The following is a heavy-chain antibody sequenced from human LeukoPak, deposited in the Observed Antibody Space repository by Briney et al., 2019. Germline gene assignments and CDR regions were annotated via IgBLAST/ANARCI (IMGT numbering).Heavy chain of an antibody. D-gene: IGHD6-13*01. J-gene: IGHJ5*02. Sequence: SVKVSCKASGGTFSSYAISRVRQAPGQGLEWMGGIIPIFGTANYAQKFQGRVTITADESTSTAYMELSSLRSEDTAVYYCAREVRQQLVSPDNWFDPWGQGTLVTVSS. CDR3: AREVRQQLVSPDNWFDP. CDR2: IIPIFGTA. CDR1: GGTFSSYA. V-gene: IGHV1-69*01.